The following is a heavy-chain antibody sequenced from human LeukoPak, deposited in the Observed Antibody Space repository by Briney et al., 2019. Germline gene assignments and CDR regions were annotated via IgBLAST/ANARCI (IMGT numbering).Heavy chain of an antibody. CDR2: IRNDGTKI. D-gene: IGHD1-26*01. CDR3: AKDRSGNYGGSWGYHDY. Sequence: GGSLRLSCAASGFRFTNYAMHWVRQAPGKGLEWVAFIRNDGTKIYYTDSLKGRFTISRDNSQNTLYLQMNSLRPEDTAVYYCAKDRSGNYGGSWGYHDYWGQGILVTVSS. CDR1: GFRFTNYA. V-gene: IGHV3-30*02. J-gene: IGHJ4*02.